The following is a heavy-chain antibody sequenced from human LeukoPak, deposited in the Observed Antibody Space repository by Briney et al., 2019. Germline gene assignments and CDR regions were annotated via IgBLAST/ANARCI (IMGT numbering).Heavy chain of an antibody. Sequence: SETLSLTCAVSGASISSSNWLSWVRQPPGKGLEWIGEIYHSGSTNYNPSLKSRVTISVDNSKNQFSLKMSSMTAADTAVYYCARFPGSAEYRHYYYMDVWGKGTTVTVSS. D-gene: IGHD2-15*01. CDR1: GASISSSNW. J-gene: IGHJ6*03. CDR2: IYHSGST. CDR3: ARFPGSAEYRHYYYMDV. V-gene: IGHV4-4*02.